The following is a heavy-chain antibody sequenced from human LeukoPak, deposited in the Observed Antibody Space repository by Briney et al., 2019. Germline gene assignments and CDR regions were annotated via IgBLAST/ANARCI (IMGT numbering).Heavy chain of an antibody. J-gene: IGHJ4*02. CDR3: ARDTIFGVGPGY. CDR1: GFTVSSNY. CDR2: IYSGGST. Sequence: GGSLRLSCAASGFTVSSNYMSWVRQAPGKGLEWVSVIYSGGSTYYADSVEGRFTISRDNSKNTLYLQMNSLRAEDTAVYYCARDTIFGVGPGYWGQGTLVTVSS. V-gene: IGHV3-53*01. D-gene: IGHD3-3*01.